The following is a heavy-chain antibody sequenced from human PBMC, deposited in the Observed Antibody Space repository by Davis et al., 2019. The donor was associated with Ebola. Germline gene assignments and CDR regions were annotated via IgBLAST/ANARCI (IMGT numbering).Heavy chain of an antibody. J-gene: IGHJ3*02. CDR1: GFTFSSYW. D-gene: IGHD1-1*01. CDR3: TTNLGNDWMVTTNGNTAFDI. V-gene: IGHV3-15*01. CDR2: IKSKNDGETL. Sequence: PGGSLRLSCAASGFTFSSYWMTWVRQAPGKGLEWVGRIKSKNDGETLDFAAPVKGRFSISRDDSEEKLYLQMNSLKTDDTAVYYCTTNLGNDWMVTTNGNTAFDIWGQGTMVLVSS.